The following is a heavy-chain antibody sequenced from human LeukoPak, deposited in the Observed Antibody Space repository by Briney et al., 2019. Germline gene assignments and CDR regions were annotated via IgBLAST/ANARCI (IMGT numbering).Heavy chain of an antibody. V-gene: IGHV3-21*01. CDR2: ISSSSSYI. CDR3: ARDPRVGATASFDY. J-gene: IGHJ4*02. Sequence: MSGGSLRLSCAASGFTFSSYSINWVRQAPGKGLEWVSSISSSSSYIYYADSVKGRFTISRDNAKNSLYLQMNSLRAEDTAVYYCARDPRVGATASFDYWGQGTLVTVSS. D-gene: IGHD1-26*01. CDR1: GFTFSSYS.